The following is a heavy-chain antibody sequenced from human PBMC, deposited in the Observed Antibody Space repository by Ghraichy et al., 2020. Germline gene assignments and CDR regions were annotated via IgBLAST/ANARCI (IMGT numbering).Heavy chain of an antibody. Sequence: SQTLSLTCAISGDSVSSNSATWDWIRQSPSRGLEWLGRTLYRSKWYSEYAVSVKSRITINPDTSKNQFSLQLNSVTPEDTALYYCARQYIYGFDYWGQGTLVTVSS. CDR2: TLYRSKWYS. D-gene: IGHD3-10*01. CDR3: ARQYIYGFDY. CDR1: GDSVSSNSAT. J-gene: IGHJ4*02. V-gene: IGHV6-1*01.